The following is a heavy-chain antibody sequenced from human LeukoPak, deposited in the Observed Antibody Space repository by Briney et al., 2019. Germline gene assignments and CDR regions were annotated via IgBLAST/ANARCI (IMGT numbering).Heavy chain of an antibody. CDR3: ARGVAGTWYFDL. CDR2: IKQDGSEK. D-gene: IGHD6-19*01. Sequence: GGSLRLSCAASGFSFSTYWMSWVRQAPGKGLEWVANIKQDGSEKYYVDSVKGRFTISRDNAKNSLYLQMNSLGVEDTAVYYCARGVAGTWYFDLWGRGTLVTVSS. V-gene: IGHV3-7*02. J-gene: IGHJ2*01. CDR1: GFSFSTYW.